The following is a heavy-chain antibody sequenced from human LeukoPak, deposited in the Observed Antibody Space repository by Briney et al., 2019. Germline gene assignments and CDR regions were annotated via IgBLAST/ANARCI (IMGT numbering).Heavy chain of an antibody. CDR2: INPSDGGR. CDR3: ARGSTRSAWGDY. Sequence: ASVKVSFKAFGYTFTSYYMHWVRQAPGQGLEWMGIINPSDGGRTYSQKFQGRVTMTRDTSTSTVYMELSSLRSEDTAVYFCARGSTRSAWGDYWGQGTLVTVPS. CDR1: GYTFTSYY. V-gene: IGHV1-46*01. D-gene: IGHD1-1*01. J-gene: IGHJ4*02.